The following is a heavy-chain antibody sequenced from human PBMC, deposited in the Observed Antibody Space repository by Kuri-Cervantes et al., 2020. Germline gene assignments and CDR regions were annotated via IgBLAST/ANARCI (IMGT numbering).Heavy chain of an antibody. Sequence: GGSLRLSCKGSRYRFTSYWIGWVRQMPGKGLEWMGIIYPGDSDTRYSPSFQGQVTISADKSISTAYLLWSRLKASDTAMYYCARLLPHCSSTSCFADALDIWGQGTMVTVSS. V-gene: IGHV5-51*01. J-gene: IGHJ3*02. D-gene: IGHD2-2*01. CDR2: IYPGDSDT. CDR1: RYRFTSYW. CDR3: ARLLPHCSSTSCFADALDI.